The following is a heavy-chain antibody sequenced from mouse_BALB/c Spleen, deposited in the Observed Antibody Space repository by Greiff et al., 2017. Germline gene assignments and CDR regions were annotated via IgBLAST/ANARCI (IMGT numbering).Heavy chain of an antibody. V-gene: IGHV5-6*01. D-gene: IGHD2-2*01. CDR2: ISSGGSYT. Sequence: EVQVVESGGDLVKPGGSLKLSCAASGFTFSSYGMSWVRQTPDKRLEWVATISSGGSYTYYPDSVKGRFTISRDNAKNTLYLQMSSLKSEDTAMYYCARGIYYGYDGGDYYAMDYWGQGTSVTVSS. CDR3: ARGIYYGYDGGDYYAMDY. CDR1: GFTFSSYG. J-gene: IGHJ4*01.